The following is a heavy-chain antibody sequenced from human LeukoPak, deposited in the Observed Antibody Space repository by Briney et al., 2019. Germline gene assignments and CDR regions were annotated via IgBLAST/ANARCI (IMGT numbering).Heavy chain of an antibody. CDR2: TYYRSTWSN. V-gene: IGHV6-1*01. J-gene: IGHJ4*01. CDR3: ASDQGGFDS. CDR1: GDTLSSHSAA. Sequence: SQTLSLTCVLSGDTLSSHSAAWNWIRQSRSRGLEWLGRTYYRSTWSNEYAVSVQSRITLNPDTSRNQFSLQLSSVTPEDTAVYYCASDQGGFDSWGQGSLVTVSS. D-gene: IGHD2-15*01.